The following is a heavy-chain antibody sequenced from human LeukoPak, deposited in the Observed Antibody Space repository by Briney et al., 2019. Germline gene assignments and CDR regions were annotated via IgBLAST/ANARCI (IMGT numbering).Heavy chain of an antibody. V-gene: IGHV4-59*01. CDR2: IYYSGSN. CDR1: GGSLSSYY. Sequence: SETLSLTCTVSGGSLSSYYWSWIRQPPGKGLEWIGYIYYSGSNNYNPSLKSRVTISVDTSKNQFSLKLSSVTAADTAVYYCASRGMDVWGQGTTVTVSS. CDR3: ASRGMDV. J-gene: IGHJ6*02.